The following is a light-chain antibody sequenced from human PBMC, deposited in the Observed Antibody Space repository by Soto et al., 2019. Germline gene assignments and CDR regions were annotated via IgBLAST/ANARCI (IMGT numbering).Light chain of an antibody. CDR3: SSYSSSSTLV. Sequence: QSALTLPASVSGSPGQSITISCTGTSSDVGGYNYVSWYQQHPGKAPKLMIYDVSNRPSGVSNRFSGSKSGNTASLTISGLPAEDEADYYCSSYSSSSTLVFGGGIKLTVL. V-gene: IGLV2-14*01. CDR2: DVS. J-gene: IGLJ2*01. CDR1: SSDVGGYNY.